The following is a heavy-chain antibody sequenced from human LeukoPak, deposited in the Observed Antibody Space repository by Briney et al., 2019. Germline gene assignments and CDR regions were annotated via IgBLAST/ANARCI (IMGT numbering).Heavy chain of an antibody. CDR2: MNPNSGNT. Sequence: ASVKVSCKASGYTFTSYDINWVRQATGQGLEWMGWMNPNSGNTGYAQKLQGRVTMTTDTSTSTAYMELRSLRSDDTAVYYCARDGIAVAGRRDAFDIWGQGTMVTVSS. CDR3: ARDGIAVAGRRDAFDI. J-gene: IGHJ3*02. D-gene: IGHD6-19*01. V-gene: IGHV1-8*01. CDR1: GYTFTSYD.